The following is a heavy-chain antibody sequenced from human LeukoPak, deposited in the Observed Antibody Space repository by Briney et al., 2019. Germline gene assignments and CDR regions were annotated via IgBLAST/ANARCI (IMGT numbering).Heavy chain of an antibody. Sequence: GGSLRLSCAASGFTFSSYSMNWVRQAPGKGLEWVSSISSSSSYIYYADSVKGRFTISRDNAKNSLYLQMNSLRAEDTAVYYCAKTPGGITVGAVNYFDYWGQGTLVTVSS. J-gene: IGHJ4*02. CDR2: ISSSSSYI. CDR3: AKTPGGITVGAVNYFDY. D-gene: IGHD6-19*01. V-gene: IGHV3-21*04. CDR1: GFTFSSYS.